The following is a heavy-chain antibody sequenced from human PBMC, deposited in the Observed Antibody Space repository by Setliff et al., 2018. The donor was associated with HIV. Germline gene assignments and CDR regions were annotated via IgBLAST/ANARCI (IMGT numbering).Heavy chain of an antibody. V-gene: IGHV3-23*01. Sequence: GGSLRLSCAASGFTFSSYAMSWVRQAPGKGLEWVSSLSGSGGSTYYADSAEPVKGRFTISRDDSKSTLYLQMNGLKTEDTAVYYCVAVTSLGGFKVLGSWGQGTLVTVSS. J-gene: IGHJ4*02. D-gene: IGHD3-16*01. CDR2: LSGSGGST. CDR1: GFTFSSYA. CDR3: VAVTSLGGFKVLGS.